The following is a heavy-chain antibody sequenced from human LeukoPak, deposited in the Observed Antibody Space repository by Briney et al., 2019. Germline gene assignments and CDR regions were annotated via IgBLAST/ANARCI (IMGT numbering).Heavy chain of an antibody. CDR2: IYYTGST. CDR3: ARHAPGYYDY. Sequence: SETLSLTCTVSGGSISSYYWSWIRQPPGKGLEWIGYIYYTGSTTYNPSLKSRLTISVDTSKNQFSLNLSSVTAADTAVYYCARHAPGYYDYWGQGTLVTVSS. J-gene: IGHJ4*02. CDR1: GGSISSYY. V-gene: IGHV4-59*08.